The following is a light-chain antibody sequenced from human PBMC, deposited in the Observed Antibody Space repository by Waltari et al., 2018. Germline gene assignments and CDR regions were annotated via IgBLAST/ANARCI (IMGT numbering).Light chain of an antibody. CDR2: YEN. CDR1: HSRCTR. CDR3: QVWDATNDHSV. V-gene: IGLV3-21*01. J-gene: IGLJ2*01. Sequence: SYVLTQAPSVSVTPGETARIPCGGEHSRCTRVHWYQKKPGQAPVVVISYENDRPSGIPGRFFGSNAGNTATLTISRVEVGDEADYYCQVWDATNDHSVFGGGTKLTVL.